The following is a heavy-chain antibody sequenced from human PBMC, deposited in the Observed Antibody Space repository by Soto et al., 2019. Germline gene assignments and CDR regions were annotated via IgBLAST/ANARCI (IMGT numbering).Heavy chain of an antibody. V-gene: IGHV4-31*03. CDR2: IYYSGST. D-gene: IGHD3-3*01. CDR3: ARGLNDFWGGYWPTSSWFDP. J-gene: IGHJ5*02. Sequence: QVQLQESGPGLVKPSQTLSLTCTVSGGSISSGGYYWSWIRQHPGKGLEWIGYIYYSGSTYYNPSLKSRVTISVDTSKNQFSLKLSSVTAADTAVYYCARGLNDFWGGYWPTSSWFDPWGQGTLVTVSS. CDR1: GGSISSGGYY.